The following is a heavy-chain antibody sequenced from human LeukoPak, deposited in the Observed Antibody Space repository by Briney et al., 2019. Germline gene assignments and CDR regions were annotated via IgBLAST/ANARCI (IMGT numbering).Heavy chain of an antibody. V-gene: IGHV1-18*01. Sequence: GASVKGSCKAFGFTFTSYGISWVRQAPGQGVEWMGWISAYNGNTNYAQKLQGRVTMTTDTSTSTAYMELRSLRSDDTAVYYCARRPHYYGMDVWGQGTTVTVSS. CDR2: ISAYNGNT. D-gene: IGHD6-6*01. CDR1: GFTFTSYG. CDR3: ARRPHYYGMDV. J-gene: IGHJ6*02.